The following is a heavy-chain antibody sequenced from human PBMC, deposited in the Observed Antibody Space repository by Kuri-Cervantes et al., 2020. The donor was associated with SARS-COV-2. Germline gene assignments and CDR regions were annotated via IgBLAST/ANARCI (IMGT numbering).Heavy chain of an antibody. Sequence: SETLSLTCIVSGGSISSSSYYWGWIRQPPGKGLEWIGSIYYSGSTYYNPSLKSRVTISVDTSKNQFSLKLSSVAAADTAVYYCATSYSSSWTNDGPWVVDYWGQGTLVTVSS. D-gene: IGHD6-13*01. J-gene: IGHJ4*02. CDR1: GGSISSSSYY. CDR3: ATSYSSSWTNDGPWVVDY. V-gene: IGHV4-39*01. CDR2: IYYSGST.